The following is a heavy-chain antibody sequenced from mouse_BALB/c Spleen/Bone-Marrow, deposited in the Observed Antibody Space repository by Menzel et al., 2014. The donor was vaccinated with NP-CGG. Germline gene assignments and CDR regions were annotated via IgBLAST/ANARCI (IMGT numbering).Heavy chain of an antibody. CDR2: INPGSGST. CDR1: GYAFTDYL. Sequence: QVQLQQSGAELVRPGTSVKVSCKASGYAFTDYLMEWLKQRPGQGLEWIGVINPGSGSTNYNEKFKDKATLTADTSSNTAYMQLSSLTSDDSAVYFCARYDGYLDYWGQGTTLTVSS. CDR3: ARYDGYLDY. V-gene: IGHV1-54*01. D-gene: IGHD2-3*01. J-gene: IGHJ2*01.